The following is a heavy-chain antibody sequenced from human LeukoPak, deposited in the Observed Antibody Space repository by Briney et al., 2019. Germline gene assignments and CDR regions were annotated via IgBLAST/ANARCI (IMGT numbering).Heavy chain of an antibody. V-gene: IGHV3-23*01. CDR3: AKAESPTSMVRGVISPPGGY. D-gene: IGHD3-10*01. J-gene: IGHJ4*02. CDR2: ISGSGGST. CDR1: GFTFSSYA. Sequence: GGSLRLSCAASGFTFSSYAMSWVRQAPGKGLEWVSAISGSGGSTYYADSVKGRFTISRDNSKNTLYLQMNSLRAEDTAVYYCAKAESPTSMVRGVISPPGGYWGQGTLVTVSS.